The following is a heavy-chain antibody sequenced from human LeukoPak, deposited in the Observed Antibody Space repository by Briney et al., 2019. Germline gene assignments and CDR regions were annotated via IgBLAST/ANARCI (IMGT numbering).Heavy chain of an antibody. Sequence: GASVKVSCKASGYTFTSYGISWVRQAPGQGLEWMGWISAYNGNTNYAQKLQGRVTMTTDTSTSTAYMELRSLRSDDTAVYYCARENSGYDLSYFDYWGQGSLVTVSS. CDR2: ISAYNGNT. J-gene: IGHJ4*02. V-gene: IGHV1-18*01. CDR1: GYTFTSYG. CDR3: ARENSGYDLSYFDY. D-gene: IGHD5-12*01.